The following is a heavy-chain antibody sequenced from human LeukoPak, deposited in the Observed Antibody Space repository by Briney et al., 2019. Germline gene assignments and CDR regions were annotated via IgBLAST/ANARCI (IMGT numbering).Heavy chain of an antibody. J-gene: IGHJ4*02. Sequence: ASVKVSCKASGYTFTGYYMHWVRQAPGQGLEWMGWINPNSGGTNYAQKFQGRVTMTRDTSISTAYMELSRLRSDDTAVYYCARDPYGSGWYVIDYWGQGTLVTVSS. CDR2: INPNSGGT. CDR1: GYTFTGYY. V-gene: IGHV1-2*02. CDR3: ARDPYGSGWYVIDY. D-gene: IGHD6-19*01.